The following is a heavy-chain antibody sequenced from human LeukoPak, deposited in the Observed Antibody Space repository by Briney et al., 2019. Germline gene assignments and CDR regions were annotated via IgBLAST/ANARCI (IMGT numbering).Heavy chain of an antibody. Sequence: GGSLRLSCAASGFTFSSYALHWVRQAPGKGLEWVAVISYDGSNKYYADSVKGRFTISRDNSKNTLYLQMNSLRAEDTAVYYCARRKGHFDYWGQGTLVTVSS. J-gene: IGHJ4*02. CDR2: ISYDGSNK. V-gene: IGHV3-30-3*01. CDR3: ARRKGHFDY. CDR1: GFTFSSYA.